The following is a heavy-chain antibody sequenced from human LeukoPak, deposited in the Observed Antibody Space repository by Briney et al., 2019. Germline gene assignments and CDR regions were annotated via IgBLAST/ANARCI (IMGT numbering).Heavy chain of an antibody. V-gene: IGHV3-30*04. CDR1: GFTFSSYA. CDR3: ARLYSSGWYPSDSAEYYFDY. CDR2: ISYDGSNK. Sequence: GGSLRLSCAASGFTFSSYAMHWVRQAPGKGLEWVAVISYDGSNKYYADSVKGRFTISRDNSKNTLYLQMNSLRSEDTAVYYCARLYSSGWYPSDSAEYYFDYWGQGTLVTVSS. J-gene: IGHJ4*02. D-gene: IGHD6-19*01.